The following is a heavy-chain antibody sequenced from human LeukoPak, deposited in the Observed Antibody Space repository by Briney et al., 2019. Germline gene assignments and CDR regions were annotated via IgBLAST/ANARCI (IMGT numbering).Heavy chain of an antibody. J-gene: IGHJ4*02. CDR1: GGSISSNNW. V-gene: IGHV4-4*02. CDR2: IYYSGST. Sequence: SGTLSLTCAVSGGSISSNNWWGWVRQPPGKGLEWIGYIYYSGSTNYNPSLKSRVTISVDTSKNQFSLKLSSVTAADTAVYYCARGYYDILTGYYTPSYFDYWGQGTLVTVSS. D-gene: IGHD3-9*01. CDR3: ARGYYDILTGYYTPSYFDY.